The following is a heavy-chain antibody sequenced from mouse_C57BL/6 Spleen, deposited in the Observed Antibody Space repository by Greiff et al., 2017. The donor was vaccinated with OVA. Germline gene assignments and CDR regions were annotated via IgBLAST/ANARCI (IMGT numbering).Heavy chain of an antibody. Sequence: VQLQQSGAELVRPGASVKLSCKASGYTFTDYYINWVKQRPGQGLEWIARIYPGSGNTYYNEKFKGKATLTAEKSSSTAYMQLSSLTSEDSAVYFCARNWDLDYGGQGTTLTVSS. V-gene: IGHV1-76*01. J-gene: IGHJ2*01. D-gene: IGHD4-1*01. CDR2: IYPGSGNT. CDR1: GYTFTDYY. CDR3: ARNWDLDY.